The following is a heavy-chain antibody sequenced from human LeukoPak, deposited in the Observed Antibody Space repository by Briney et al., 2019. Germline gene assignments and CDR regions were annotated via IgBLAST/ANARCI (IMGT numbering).Heavy chain of an antibody. CDR3: ARYCSGGTCKLGYYYYGMDV. CDR2: IWYDGSIK. V-gene: IGHV3-33*08. J-gene: IGHJ6*02. D-gene: IGHD2-15*01. CDR1: GFTFSSYG. Sequence: GGSLRLSCAASGFTFSSYGMHWVRQAPGKGLEWVAVIWYDGSIKYYADSVKGRFSISRDNSKNTLYLQMNSLRAEDTAVYYCARYCSGGTCKLGYYYYGMDVWGQGTTVTVSS.